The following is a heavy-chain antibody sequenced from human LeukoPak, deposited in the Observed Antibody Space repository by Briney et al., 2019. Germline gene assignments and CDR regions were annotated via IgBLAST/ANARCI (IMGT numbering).Heavy chain of an antibody. CDR1: GFTFSSYW. Sequence: GGSLRLSCAASGFTFSSYWMSWVRQAPGKGLEWVANIKQDGSEKYYVGSVKGRFTISRDNAKNSLYLQMNSLRAEDTAVYYCARDAGYCSGGSCSDLFDYWGQGTLVTASS. J-gene: IGHJ4*02. D-gene: IGHD2-15*01. V-gene: IGHV3-7*01. CDR3: ARDAGYCSGGSCSDLFDY. CDR2: IKQDGSEK.